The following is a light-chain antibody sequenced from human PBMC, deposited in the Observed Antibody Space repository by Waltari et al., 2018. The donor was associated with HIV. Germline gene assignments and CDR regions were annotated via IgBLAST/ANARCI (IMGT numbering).Light chain of an antibody. J-gene: IGKJ4*01. CDR3: QQYNNWPLT. CDR1: QNVITN. CDR2: GAS. Sequence: EIVMTQSPASLSVSPGERATLSCKASQNVITNLPGYQQKPGQVSRLLIYGASTRATGIPARFSGSGSGTEFTLTISSLQSEDFAVYFCQQYNNWPLTFGGGTKVEI. V-gene: IGKV3-15*01.